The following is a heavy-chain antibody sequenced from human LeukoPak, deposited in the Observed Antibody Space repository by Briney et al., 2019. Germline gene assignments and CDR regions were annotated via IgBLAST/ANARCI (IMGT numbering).Heavy chain of an antibody. Sequence: ASVKVSCKASGYTFTSYYMHWVRQAPGQGLEWMGIINPSGGSTSYAQKFQGRVTMTRDMSTSTVYMELSSLRSEDTAVYYCARVHIPDILTGPVDYWGQGTLVTVSS. CDR3: ARVHIPDILTGPVDY. J-gene: IGHJ4*02. V-gene: IGHV1-46*01. D-gene: IGHD3-9*01. CDR1: GYTFTSYY. CDR2: INPSGGST.